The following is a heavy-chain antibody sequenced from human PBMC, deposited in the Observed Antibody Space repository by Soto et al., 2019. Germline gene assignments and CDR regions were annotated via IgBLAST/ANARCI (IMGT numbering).Heavy chain of an antibody. D-gene: IGHD5-12*01. CDR2: ISGSGGST. CDR3: ARGTVEMATQGGLRLFDY. J-gene: IGHJ4*02. CDR1: GFTFSSYA. Sequence: GGSLRLSCAASGFTFSSYAMSWVRQAPGKGLEWVSAISGSGGSTYYADSVKGRFTISRDNSKNTLYLQMNSLRAEDTAVYYCARGTVEMATQGGLRLFDYWGQGTLVTVSS. V-gene: IGHV3-23*01.